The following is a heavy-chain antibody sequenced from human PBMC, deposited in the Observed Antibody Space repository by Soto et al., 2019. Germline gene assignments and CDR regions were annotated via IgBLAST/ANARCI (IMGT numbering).Heavy chain of an antibody. V-gene: IGHV3-33*01. CDR1: GFTFSSYG. D-gene: IGHD5-18*01. J-gene: IGHJ6*02. CDR2: IWYDGSNK. CDR3: ARGGYSYGPEDPYYYGMDV. Sequence: QVQLVESGGGVVQPGRSLRLSCAASGFTFSSYGMHWVRQAPGKGLEWVAVIWYDGSNKYYADSVKGRFTISRDNSKNTLYRQMNSLIAEATAVYYWARGGYSYGPEDPYYYGMDVWGQGTAVTVSS.